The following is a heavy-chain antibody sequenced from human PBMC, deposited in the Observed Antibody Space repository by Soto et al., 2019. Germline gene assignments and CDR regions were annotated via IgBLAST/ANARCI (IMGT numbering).Heavy chain of an antibody. J-gene: IGHJ4*02. Sequence: EVQVVESGGGLVQPGWSLRLSCAAAGFSVTNNYMNWVRQAPGKGLEWVSIIDIGGNTYYADSVKDRFTISRDNSRNTVYLHMDSLRAEDTAVYYCARGRSSTGYLGREHYFDYWGQGTLVTVSP. V-gene: IGHV3-66*01. CDR1: GFSVTNNY. CDR2: IDIGGNT. CDR3: ARGRSSTGYLGREHYFDY. D-gene: IGHD2-2*01.